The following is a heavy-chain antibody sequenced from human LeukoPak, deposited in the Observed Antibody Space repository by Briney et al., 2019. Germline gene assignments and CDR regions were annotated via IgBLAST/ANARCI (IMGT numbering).Heavy chain of an antibody. V-gene: IGHV1-2*02. CDR2: LNPNSGGT. CDR1: GYTFTGYY. D-gene: IGHD3-22*01. CDR3: ARDRGDYYDSSGYYYFDY. Sequence: ASVKVSCKASGYTFTGYYMHWVRQAPGQGLEWMGWLNPNSGGTNYAQKFQGRVTMTRDTSISTAYMELSRLRSDDTAVYYCARDRGDYYDSSGYYYFDYWGQGTLVTVSS. J-gene: IGHJ4*02.